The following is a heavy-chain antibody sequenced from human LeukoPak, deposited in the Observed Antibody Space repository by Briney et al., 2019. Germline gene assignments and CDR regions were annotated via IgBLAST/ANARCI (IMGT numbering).Heavy chain of an antibody. CDR2: IYYSGST. Sequence: SQTLSLTCTVSGGSISSGDYYWGWIRQPPGKGLEWIGYIYYSGSTYYNPSLKSRVTISVDTSKNQFSLKLSSVTAADTAVYYCARTSGSYLYYFDYWGQGTLVTVSS. CDR1: GGSISSGDYY. D-gene: IGHD1-26*01. CDR3: ARTSGSYLYYFDY. J-gene: IGHJ4*02. V-gene: IGHV4-30-4*08.